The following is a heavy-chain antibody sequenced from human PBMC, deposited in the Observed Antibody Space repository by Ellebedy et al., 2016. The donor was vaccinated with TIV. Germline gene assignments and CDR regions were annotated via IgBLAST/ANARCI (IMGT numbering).Heavy chain of an antibody. CDR1: GGSISSSSYY. J-gene: IGHJ1*01. V-gene: IGHV4-39*07. Sequence: SETLSLXCTVSGGSISSSSYYWGWIRQPPGKGLEWIGSIYYSGSTYYNPSLKSRVTISVDTSKNQFSLKLSSVTAADTAVYYCARGEVAGHFQHWGQGTLVTVSS. CDR2: IYYSGST. CDR3: ARGEVAGHFQH.